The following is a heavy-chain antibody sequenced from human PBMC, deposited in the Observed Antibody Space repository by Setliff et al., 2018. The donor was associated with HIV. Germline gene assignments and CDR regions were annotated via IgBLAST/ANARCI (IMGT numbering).Heavy chain of an antibody. CDR2: IYHSGST. Sequence: SETLSLTCAVSGGSISSSKWWSWVRQSPGKGLEWIGEIYHSGSTTYNSSLESRVTMSVDKSKNQFSLKLSSVTAADTAVYYCTRKAVGRIADRPTYFDYWGQGILVTVSS. CDR1: GGSISSSKW. CDR3: TRKAVGRIADRPTYFDY. D-gene: IGHD6-6*01. V-gene: IGHV4-4*02. J-gene: IGHJ4*02.